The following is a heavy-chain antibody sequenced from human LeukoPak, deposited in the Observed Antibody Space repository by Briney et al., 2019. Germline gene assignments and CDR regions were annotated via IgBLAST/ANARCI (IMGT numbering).Heavy chain of an antibody. CDR2: IYYSGST. CDR1: GGSISSGGYY. J-gene: IGHJ4*02. D-gene: IGHD5-12*01. CDR3: ARDLSGYSGYEEAPVDY. Sequence: PSETLSLTCTVSGGSISSGGYYWSWIRQHPGKGLEWIGYIYYSGSTYYNPSLKSRVTISVDTSKNQFSLKLSSVTAADTAVYYCARDLSGYSGYEEAPVDYWGQGTLVTVSS. V-gene: IGHV4-31*03.